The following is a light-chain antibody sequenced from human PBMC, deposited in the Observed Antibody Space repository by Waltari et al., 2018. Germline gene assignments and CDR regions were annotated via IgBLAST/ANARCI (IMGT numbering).Light chain of an antibody. V-gene: IGLV2-14*03. CDR3: SSYSSDNSLYV. CDR1: SRDVVGNNY. J-gene: IGLJ1*01. CDR2: DVT. Sequence: QSALTQPASVSGSPGQSLTVSCTGSSRDVVGNNYVPWYQQHPGKAPKLMIFDVTNRPSGISDRFSGSKSGNTASLTISGLQAEDEADYYCSSYSSDNSLYVFGTGTKVTVL.